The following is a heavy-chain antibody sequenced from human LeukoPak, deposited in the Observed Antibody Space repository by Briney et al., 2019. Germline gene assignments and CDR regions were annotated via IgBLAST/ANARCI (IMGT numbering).Heavy chain of an antibody. CDR1: GFTSSTYT. V-gene: IGHV4-38-2*01. CDR2: IYHSGST. CDR3: ARVQGSYFSNAFFDY. Sequence: GSLRLSCEVSGFTSSTYTMNWVRQPPGKGLEWIGNIYHSGSTYYNPSLKSRVTISIDTSKNHFSLKLSSVTAADTAVYYCARVQGSYFSNAFFDYWGQGTLVTVSS. J-gene: IGHJ4*02. D-gene: IGHD3-10*01.